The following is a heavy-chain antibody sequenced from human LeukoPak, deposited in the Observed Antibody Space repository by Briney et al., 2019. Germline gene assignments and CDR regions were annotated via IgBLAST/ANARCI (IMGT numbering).Heavy chain of an antibody. D-gene: IGHD3-10*01. J-gene: IGHJ4*02. CDR3: ARLHGSGSLLDY. Sequence: SETLSLTCAVYGGSFSGYSWNWIRQPPVKGLEWIGEINHSGGTNYNPSLKSRVTISVDTSKKQFSLKLSSVTAADTAVYYCARLHGSGSLLDYWGQGTLVTVSS. V-gene: IGHV4-34*01. CDR2: INHSGGT. CDR1: GGSFSGYS.